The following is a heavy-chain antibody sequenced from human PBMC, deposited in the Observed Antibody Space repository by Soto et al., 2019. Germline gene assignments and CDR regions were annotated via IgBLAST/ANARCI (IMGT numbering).Heavy chain of an antibody. D-gene: IGHD3-9*01. CDR1: GFTFSDYY. V-gene: IGHV3-11*01. J-gene: IGHJ6*02. CDR3: GSGGDILPYYYYYGMDV. CDR2: ISSSGSTI. Sequence: QVQLVESGGGLVKPGGSLRLSCAASGFTFSDYYMSWIRQAPGKGLEWVSYISSSGSTIYYADSVKGRFTISRDNAKNYQYLQIKSLRADETAVYYCGSGGDILPYYYYYGMDVWGQGTTVRVSS.